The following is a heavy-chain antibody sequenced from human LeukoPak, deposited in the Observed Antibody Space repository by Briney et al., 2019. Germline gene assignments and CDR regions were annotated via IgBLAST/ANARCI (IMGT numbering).Heavy chain of an antibody. CDR3: ARSNHADDY. CDR2: INTGGSST. J-gene: IGHJ4*02. V-gene: IGHV3-74*01. D-gene: IGHD1-14*01. Sequence: PGGSLRLSCAASGFTFSSYWMHWVRQVPGKGLVWVSRINTGGSSTTYADSVEGRFTISRDNAKNTLYLQMDSLGAEDTGVYYCARSNHADDYWGQGTLVTVSS. CDR1: GFTFSSYW.